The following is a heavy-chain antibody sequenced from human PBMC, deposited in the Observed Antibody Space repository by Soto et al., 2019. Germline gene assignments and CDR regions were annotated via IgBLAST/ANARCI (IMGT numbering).Heavy chain of an antibody. CDR2: INAGNGNT. CDR1: GYTFTSYA. CDR3: ARAIFGVVMGYPPNFDY. Sequence: ASVKVSCTASGYTFTSYAMHWVRQAPGQRLEWMGWINAGNGNTKYSQKFQGRVTITRDTSASTAYMELSSLRSEDTAVYYCARAIFGVVMGYPPNFDYWGQGTLVTVSS. J-gene: IGHJ4*02. V-gene: IGHV1-3*01. D-gene: IGHD3-3*01.